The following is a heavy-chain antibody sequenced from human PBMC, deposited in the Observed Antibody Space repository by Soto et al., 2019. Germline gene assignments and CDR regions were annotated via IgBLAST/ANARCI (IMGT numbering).Heavy chain of an antibody. J-gene: IGHJ6*02. Sequence: GASVKVSCKASGYTFTSYGISWVRQAPGQGLEWMGLFNLCGGSTSYAQKFQGRVTLTRDTSTSTVYMVLSSLRFEDTAVYYCARDLVVVPAAMRYYYYYGMDVWGQGTTVTVSS. V-gene: IGHV1-46*01. CDR1: GYTFTSYG. CDR2: FNLCGGST. CDR3: ARDLVVVPAAMRYYYYYGMDV. D-gene: IGHD2-2*01.